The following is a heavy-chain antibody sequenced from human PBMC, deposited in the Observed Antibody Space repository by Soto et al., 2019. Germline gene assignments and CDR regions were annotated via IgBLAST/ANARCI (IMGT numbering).Heavy chain of an antibody. Sequence: QVQLVQSGAEVKRPGDSVTVSCKTSGYIFTSYWIHWVRQAPGQGLEWMGLIKPSGGSTTYAQKFQGRVTMTRDTPTSTVYMELRSLKSEDTAVYYCARFEGYSADERDWGQGTLVTVSS. CDR3: ARFEGYSADERD. CDR2: IKPSGGST. V-gene: IGHV1-46*01. J-gene: IGHJ4*02. CDR1: GYIFTSYW. D-gene: IGHD5-12*01.